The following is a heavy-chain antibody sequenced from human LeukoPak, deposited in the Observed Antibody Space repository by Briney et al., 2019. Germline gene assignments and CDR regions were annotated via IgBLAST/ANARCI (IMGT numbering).Heavy chain of an antibody. CDR1: GCTFSSYW. CDR2: IKQDGSEK. CDR3: ARDVHCSGGSCYPDAFDI. J-gene: IGHJ3*02. D-gene: IGHD2-15*01. Sequence: GWSLRLSCAAYGCTFSSYWMSWVRQAPGKGLEWVANIKQDGSEKYYVDSVKGRFTISRDNAKNSLYLQMNSLRAEDTAVYYCARDVHCSGGSCYPDAFDIWGQGTMVTVSS. V-gene: IGHV3-7*01.